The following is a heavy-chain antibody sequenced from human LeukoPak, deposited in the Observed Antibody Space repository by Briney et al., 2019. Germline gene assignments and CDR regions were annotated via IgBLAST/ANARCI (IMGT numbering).Heavy chain of an antibody. Sequence: TLSLTCTVSGGSISSGGYYWSWIRQPPGKGLEWIGYIYYSGSTYYNPSLKSRVTISVDTSKNQFSLKLSSVTAADTAVYYCARGPEYCGGDCYYYYGMDVWGQGTTVTVSS. CDR3: ARGPEYCGGDCYYYYGMDV. CDR2: IYYSGST. J-gene: IGHJ6*02. V-gene: IGHV4-30-4*01. D-gene: IGHD2-21*02. CDR1: GGSISSGGYY.